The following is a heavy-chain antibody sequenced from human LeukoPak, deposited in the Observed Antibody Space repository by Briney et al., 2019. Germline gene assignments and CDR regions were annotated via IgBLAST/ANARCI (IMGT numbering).Heavy chain of an antibody. CDR2: ISAYNGNT. CDR3: ARVGDGIVGALYPFDY. V-gene: IGHV1-18*01. Sequence: ASVKVSCKASDYTFTSYGISWVRQAPGQGLEWMGWISAYNGNTNYAQKLQGRVTMTTDTSTSTAYMELRSLRSDDTAVYYCARVGDGIVGALYPFDYWGQGTLVTVSS. CDR1: DYTFTSYG. D-gene: IGHD1-26*01. J-gene: IGHJ4*02.